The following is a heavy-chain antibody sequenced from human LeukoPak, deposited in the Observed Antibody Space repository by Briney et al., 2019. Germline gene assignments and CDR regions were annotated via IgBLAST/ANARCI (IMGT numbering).Heavy chain of an antibody. V-gene: IGHV4-59*08. CDR3: ARGGSYLSAFDI. CDR1: GGSISSYY. J-gene: IGHJ3*02. D-gene: IGHD1-26*01. CDR2: IYYSGST. Sequence: SETLSLTCTVSGGSISSYYWSWIRQPPGKGLEWIGFIYYSGSTNYNPSLKSRVTISIHTSKNQFSLKLSSVTAADTAVYYCARGGSYLSAFDIWGQGTMVTVSS.